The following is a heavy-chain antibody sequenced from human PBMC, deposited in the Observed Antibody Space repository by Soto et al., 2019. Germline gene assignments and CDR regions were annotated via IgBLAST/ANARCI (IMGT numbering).Heavy chain of an antibody. Sequence: GGSLRVSCAASGFTFIAYAMTWVRQAPGKGLEWVSYITGGSGTIHYADSVKGRFTISRDNAKNSLYLQMNSLRDEDTAAYYCARSVAGHFDYWGQGTLVTVSS. CDR1: GFTFIAYA. CDR2: ITGGSGTI. V-gene: IGHV3-48*02. D-gene: IGHD6-19*01. J-gene: IGHJ4*02. CDR3: ARSVAGHFDY.